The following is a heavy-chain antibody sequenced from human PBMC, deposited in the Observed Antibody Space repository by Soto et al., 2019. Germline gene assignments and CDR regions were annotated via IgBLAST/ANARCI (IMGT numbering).Heavy chain of an antibody. D-gene: IGHD2-2*01. Sequence: QVQLVESGGGVVQPGRSLRLSCEASGFTFHSFSMHWVRQAPGKGLEWVAVISFDGSNKDYADSVKGRFTISRDNSKNTLDLQMDSLRPEDTAVYYCARFSTSLHYFDYYGMDVWGQGTTVAVSS. CDR1: GFTFHSFS. CDR2: ISFDGSNK. J-gene: IGHJ6*02. V-gene: IGHV3-30*04. CDR3: ARFSTSLHYFDYYGMDV.